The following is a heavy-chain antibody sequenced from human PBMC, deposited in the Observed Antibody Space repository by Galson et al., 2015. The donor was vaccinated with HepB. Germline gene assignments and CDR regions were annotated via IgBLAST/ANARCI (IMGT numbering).Heavy chain of an antibody. J-gene: IGHJ5*02. D-gene: IGHD2-15*01. CDR3: ARGALVVAVGATQNNWFGP. Sequence: SVKVSCKASGYTFSTYSITWVRQAPGQGLEWMGWISPYNRHTNYAQKLQGRVTLTTDTSTSTALMELRSLRSDDTAVYFCARGALVVAVGATQNNWFGPWGQGTLVTVSS. CDR2: ISPYNRHT. V-gene: IGHV1-18*01. CDR1: GYTFSTYS.